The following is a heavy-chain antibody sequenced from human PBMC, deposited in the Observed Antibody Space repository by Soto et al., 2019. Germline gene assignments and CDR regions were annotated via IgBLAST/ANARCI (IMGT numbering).Heavy chain of an antibody. CDR3: ARDGNYYGPETYFDY. V-gene: IGHV3-48*01. Sequence: EVQLVESGGGLVQPGGSLRLSCAASGFTFSSYSMNWVRQAPGKGLEWVSYISSSSSTIYYADSVKGRFTISRDNAKNSLYLKMNSLGAEDTAVYYCARDGNYYGPETYFDYWGQGPWSPSPQ. J-gene: IGHJ4*02. D-gene: IGHD3-10*01. CDR2: ISSSSSTI. CDR1: GFTFSSYS.